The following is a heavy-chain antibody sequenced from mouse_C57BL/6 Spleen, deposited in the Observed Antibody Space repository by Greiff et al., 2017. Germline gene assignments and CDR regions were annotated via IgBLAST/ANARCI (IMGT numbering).Heavy chain of an antibody. CDR3: ARREDGYYYAMDY. J-gene: IGHJ4*01. CDR2: IHPNSGST. V-gene: IGHV1-64*01. Sequence: QVQLQQPGAELVKPGASVKLSCKASGYTFNSYWMHWVKQRPGQGLEWIGMIHPNSGSTNYNKKFKSKATLTVDKSSGTAYMQLSSLTSEYSAVYYCARREDGYYYAMDYWGQGTSVTVSS. D-gene: IGHD2-3*01. CDR1: GYTFNSYW.